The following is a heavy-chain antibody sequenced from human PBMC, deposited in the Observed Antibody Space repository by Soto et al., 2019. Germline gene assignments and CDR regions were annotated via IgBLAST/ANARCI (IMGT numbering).Heavy chain of an antibody. V-gene: IGHV4-30-2*01. CDR3: ARSGDILTGYYTSFDP. Sequence: SETLSLTCAVSGGSISSGGYSWSWIRQPPGKGLEWIGYIHHSGSTYYNPSLKSRVTISEDRSKNQLSLKLSSVTAADTAVYYCARSGDILTGYYTSFDPWGQGTLVTVSS. J-gene: IGHJ5*02. CDR2: IHHSGST. D-gene: IGHD3-9*01. CDR1: GGSISSGGYS.